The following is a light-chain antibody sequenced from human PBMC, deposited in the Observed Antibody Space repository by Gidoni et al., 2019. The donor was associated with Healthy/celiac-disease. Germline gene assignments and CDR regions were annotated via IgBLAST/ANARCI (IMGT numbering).Light chain of an antibody. J-gene: IGKJ2*01. V-gene: IGKV1-33*01. Sequence: DIQMTQFSSSLSASVGDRVTITCQASQDISNYLNWYQQKPGKAPKLLIYDASNLETGVPSRFSGSGSGTDFTFTISSLQPEDVATYYCQQYDNRPPYTFGQGTKLEIK. CDR1: QDISNY. CDR2: DAS. CDR3: QQYDNRPPYT.